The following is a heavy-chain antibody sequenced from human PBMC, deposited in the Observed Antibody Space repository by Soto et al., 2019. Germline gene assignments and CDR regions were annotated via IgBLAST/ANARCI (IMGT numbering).Heavy chain of an antibody. Sequence: DVQLLESGGGLVQPGGSLRLSCGASGFTFSSYAMSWVRQAPGKGLEWVSAISGSGGSTYYADSVKGRFTISRDNSKNTLYLQMNSLRAEDTAVYYCAIARYCSSNSCYTLAVTLYYFDYCGQGTLVTVSS. D-gene: IGHD2-2*02. J-gene: IGHJ4*02. V-gene: IGHV3-23*01. CDR1: GFTFSSYA. CDR3: AIARYCSSNSCYTLAVTLYYFDY. CDR2: ISGSGGST.